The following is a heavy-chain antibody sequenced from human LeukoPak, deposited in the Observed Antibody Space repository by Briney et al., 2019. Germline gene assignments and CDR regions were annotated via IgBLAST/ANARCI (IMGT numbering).Heavy chain of an antibody. CDR2: IYYSGST. Sequence: PSETLSLTCTVSGGSISSYYWSWIRQHPGXGLEWIGYIYYSGSTSYNPSLQSRVTISIDTSKNQFSLKLSSVTAADTAAYYCARDNDSWSGYYSFDFWGRGTLVTVSS. V-gene: IGHV4-59*06. CDR3: ARDNDSWSGYYSFDF. CDR1: GGSISSYY. D-gene: IGHD3-3*01. J-gene: IGHJ4*02.